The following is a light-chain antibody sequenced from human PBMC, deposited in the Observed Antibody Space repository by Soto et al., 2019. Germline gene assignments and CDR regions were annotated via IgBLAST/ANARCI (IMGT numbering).Light chain of an antibody. V-gene: IGLV2-14*01. CDR2: DVA. CDR3: NSYTSSSTYV. CDR1: SSDVGAYNY. Sequence: QSLLTQPASVSGSPGQSITISCTGTSSDVGAYNYVSWYQQHPGKAPKLMLYDVANRPSGVSNRFSGSKSGNTASLTISGLQADDEADYYCNSYTSSSTYVFGTGTKVPVL. J-gene: IGLJ1*01.